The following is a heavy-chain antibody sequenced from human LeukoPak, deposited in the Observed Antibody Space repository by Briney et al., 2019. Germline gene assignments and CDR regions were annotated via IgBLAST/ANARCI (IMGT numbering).Heavy chain of an antibody. Sequence: GGSLRLSCAASGFTFGDSSMNWVRQAPGEGLEWVSYISSSSSTTYYADSVKGRFTISRDNAKNSLYLQMNSLRAEDTAVYYCARDRPYSGSHGGDYWGQGTLVTVSS. CDR3: ARDRPYSGSHGGDY. D-gene: IGHD1-26*01. CDR2: ISSSSSTT. V-gene: IGHV3-48*01. J-gene: IGHJ4*02. CDR1: GFTFGDSS.